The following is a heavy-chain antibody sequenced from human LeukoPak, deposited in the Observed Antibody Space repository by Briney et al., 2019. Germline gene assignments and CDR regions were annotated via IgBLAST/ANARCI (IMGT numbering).Heavy chain of an antibody. Sequence: ASVKVSCRASGYNFNKYGISWVRQAPGQGLEWIGWMSAYNHRTRYAQKLQGRVTMTIDTSTTTAFLEVESLRSDDTGVYFRVRDDPGGATDDYYFYYYMDVWGEGTAVIVS. CDR3: VRDDPGGATDDYYFYYYMDV. CDR2: MSAYNHRT. D-gene: IGHD1-26*01. J-gene: IGHJ6*03. V-gene: IGHV1-18*01. CDR1: GYNFNKYG.